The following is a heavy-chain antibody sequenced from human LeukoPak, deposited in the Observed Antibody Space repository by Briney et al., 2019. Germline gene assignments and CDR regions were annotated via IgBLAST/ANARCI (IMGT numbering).Heavy chain of an antibody. D-gene: IGHD3-22*01. CDR2: IVVGSDNT. Sequence: GASVKVSCKASGFTFTTSAVQWVRQARGQHLEWIGWIVVGSDNTNYAQKFQERVTITRDMSTSTAYMELSSLRSEDTAVYYCAAGTPMYYSDTSGYYKEYGMDVWGQGTTVTVSS. CDR3: AAGTPMYYSDTSGYYKEYGMDV. J-gene: IGHJ6*02. V-gene: IGHV1-58*01. CDR1: GFTFTTSA.